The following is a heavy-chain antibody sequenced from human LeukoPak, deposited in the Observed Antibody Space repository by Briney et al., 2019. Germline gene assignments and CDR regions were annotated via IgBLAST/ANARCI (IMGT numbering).Heavy chain of an antibody. D-gene: IGHD3-9*01. Sequence: KPSETLSLTCTVSGGSISSASYYWGWVRQSPGKGLEWVGSLYYSGTTSYNPSLRSRVTISVDTSKNQFSLKLSSVTAADTAMYYCARHQAIAGYVGLFQHWGQGTLVTVSS. J-gene: IGHJ1*01. CDR2: LYYSGTT. CDR3: ARHQAIAGYVGLFQH. CDR1: GGSISSASYY. V-gene: IGHV4-39*01.